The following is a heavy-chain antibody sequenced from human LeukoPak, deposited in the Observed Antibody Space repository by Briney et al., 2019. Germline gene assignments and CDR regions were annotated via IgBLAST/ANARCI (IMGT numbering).Heavy chain of an antibody. CDR1: GFTFSSYA. CDR3: AREPRWSGYPNYYYGMDV. V-gene: IGHV3-23*01. CDR2: ISGSGGST. D-gene: IGHD3-3*01. Sequence: GGSLRLSCAASGFTFSSYAMSWVRQAPGKGLEWVSAISGSGGSTYYADSVKGRFTISRDNSKNTLYLQMNSLRAEDTAVYYCAREPRWSGYPNYYYGMDVWGQGTTVTVSS. J-gene: IGHJ6*02.